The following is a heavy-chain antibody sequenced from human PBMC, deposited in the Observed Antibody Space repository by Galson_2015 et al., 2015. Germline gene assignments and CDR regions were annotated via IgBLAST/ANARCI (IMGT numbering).Heavy chain of an antibody. Sequence: SVKVSCKASGGTFSSYAISWVRQAPGQGLEWMGGIIPIFGTANYAQKFQGRVTITADESTSTAYMELSSLRSEDTAVYYCARVTDYYDSSGYPKPDYYYYYMDVWGTGTTVTVSS. CDR1: GGTFSSYA. D-gene: IGHD3-22*01. CDR3: ARVTDYYDSSGYPKPDYYYYYMDV. V-gene: IGHV1-69*13. CDR2: IIPIFGTA. J-gene: IGHJ6*03.